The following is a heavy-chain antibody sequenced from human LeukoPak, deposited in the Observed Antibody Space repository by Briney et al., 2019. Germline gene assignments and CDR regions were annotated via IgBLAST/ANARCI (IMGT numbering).Heavy chain of an antibody. CDR3: ARGRVQPVVAATRTLDY. J-gene: IGHJ4*02. Sequence: SETLSLTCTVSGSSIRSSSYHWGWVRQPPGKGLEWIGNIHYSGSTSYNPSLKSRVTLSVDTSKNQFSLKLSSVTAADTAVYYCARGRVQPVVAATRTLDYWGQGTLVTVSS. D-gene: IGHD2-15*01. V-gene: IGHV4-39*01. CDR1: GSSIRSSSYH. CDR2: IHYSGST.